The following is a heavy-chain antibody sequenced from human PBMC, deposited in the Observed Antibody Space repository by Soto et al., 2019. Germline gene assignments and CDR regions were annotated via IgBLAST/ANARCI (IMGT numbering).Heavy chain of an antibody. V-gene: IGHV1-8*02. CDR2: MNPNSGET. Sequence: QEQLVQSAAEVKKPGASVKVSCMTSGYTFNDYEINWVRQATGQGLEWIGWMNPNSGETGYAQRFQGRVTMTTSRSLSTAYLELSSLTSDDTAVYYCARIAMPARPRWYNWFDPWGQGTLVTVSS. CDR1: GYTFNDYE. CDR3: ARIAMPARPRWYNWFDP. D-gene: IGHD2-2*01. J-gene: IGHJ5*02.